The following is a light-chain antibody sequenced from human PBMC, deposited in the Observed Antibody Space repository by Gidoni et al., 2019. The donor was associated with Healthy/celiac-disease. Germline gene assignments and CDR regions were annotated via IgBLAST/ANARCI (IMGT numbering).Light chain of an antibody. CDR2: AAS. V-gene: IGKV1-39*01. CDR3: QQSYSTPRT. Sequence: DIQMTQSPSSLSASVGDRVTITYRASQSISSYLNWYQQKPGKAPKLLIYAASSLQSGVPSRFSGSGSGTDFNLTISSLQPEDFATYYCQQSYSTPRTFGQGTKVEIK. J-gene: IGKJ1*01. CDR1: QSISSY.